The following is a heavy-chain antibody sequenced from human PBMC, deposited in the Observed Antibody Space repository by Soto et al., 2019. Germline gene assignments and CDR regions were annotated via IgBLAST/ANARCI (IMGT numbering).Heavy chain of an antibody. Sequence: QVQLVESGGGVVQPGRSLRLSCVASGFTFSSYGMHWVRQAPGKGLEWVAIISYDGSNTYYADSVKGRFTISRDNSKNTLYLHMISRRAEAMSVYYCAKEGGLSGSYYISSSYYFDYWGQGTLVTVSS. CDR2: ISYDGSNT. CDR1: GFTFSSYG. D-gene: IGHD1-26*01. J-gene: IGHJ4*02. CDR3: AKEGGLSGSYYISSSYYFDY. V-gene: IGHV3-30*18.